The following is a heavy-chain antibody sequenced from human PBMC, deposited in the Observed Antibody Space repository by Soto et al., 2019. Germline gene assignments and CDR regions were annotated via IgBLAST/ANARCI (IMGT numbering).Heavy chain of an antibody. Sequence: EEQLLQSGGGLVQPGGSLRLSCAASGFTFSDYVMSWVRQAPGKGLEWVSSLGGSNRDTHYAASVEGRFTVSRDNSRSTLFLQMNSLRVEDTAIYYCAKDRVDHNSVWDPFDIWGQGTLVTVSS. CDR2: LGGSNRDT. CDR3: AKDRVDHNSVWDPFDI. J-gene: IGHJ3*02. V-gene: IGHV3-23*01. CDR1: GFTFSDYV. D-gene: IGHD2-15*01.